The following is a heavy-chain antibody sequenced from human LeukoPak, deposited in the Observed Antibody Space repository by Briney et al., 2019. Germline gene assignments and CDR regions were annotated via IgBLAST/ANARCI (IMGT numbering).Heavy chain of an antibody. CDR1: GFTVSSNY. J-gene: IGHJ5*02. CDR2: IYSDGST. Sequence: GGSLRLSCAASGFTVSSNYMSWVRQAPGKGLEWVSLIYSDGSTYYADSVKGRFTISRDNSKNTLYLQMNSLRAEDTAVYYCARAQYCSGGSCYSGTLGSWGQGTLVTVSS. D-gene: IGHD2-15*01. CDR3: ARAQYCSGGSCYSGTLGS. V-gene: IGHV3-53*05.